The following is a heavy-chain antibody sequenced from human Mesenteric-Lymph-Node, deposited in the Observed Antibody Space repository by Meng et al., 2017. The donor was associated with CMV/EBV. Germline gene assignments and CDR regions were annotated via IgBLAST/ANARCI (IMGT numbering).Heavy chain of an antibody. CDR1: GFTFSNYA. CDR2: ISDSGGNT. V-gene: IGHV3-23*01. Sequence: GESLKISCAASGFTFSNYAMTWVRQAPGKGLEWVSAISDSGGNTFYADSVKGRFTISRDNSKNPLYLQMNSLRAEDTAVYYCAKGYCSSTSCYLFYYFDYWGQGTLVTVSS. J-gene: IGHJ4*02. CDR3: AKGYCSSTSCYLFYYFDY. D-gene: IGHD2-2*01.